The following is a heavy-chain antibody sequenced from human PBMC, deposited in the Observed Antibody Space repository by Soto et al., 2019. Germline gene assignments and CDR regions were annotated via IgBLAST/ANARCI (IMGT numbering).Heavy chain of an antibody. V-gene: IGHV1-3*01. CDR3: ARVGPLMAGLDY. Sequence: ASVKVSCKASGYTFTSYAMRWVRQAPGQRLEWMGWINAGNGNTKYSQKFQGRVTITRDTSASTAYMELSSLRSEDTAVYYCARVGPLMAGLDYWGQGTLVTVSS. J-gene: IGHJ4*02. CDR2: INAGNGNT. CDR1: GYTFTSYA.